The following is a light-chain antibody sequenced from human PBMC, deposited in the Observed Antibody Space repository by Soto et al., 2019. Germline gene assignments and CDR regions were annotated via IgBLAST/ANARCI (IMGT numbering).Light chain of an antibody. CDR3: HQYDSYPLT. Sequence: DIQMTQSPSTLSASVGDRVTITCRASQSISSWMAWYQQKPGKAPNLLIYKASTLESGVPSRFSGSGSGTEFTLSISRLQPDDFATYYCHQYDSYPLTFGGGTNVELK. CDR2: KAS. J-gene: IGKJ4*01. CDR1: QSISSW. V-gene: IGKV1-5*03.